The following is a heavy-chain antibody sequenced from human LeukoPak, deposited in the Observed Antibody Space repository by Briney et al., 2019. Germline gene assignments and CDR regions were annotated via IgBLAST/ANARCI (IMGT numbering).Heavy chain of an antibody. D-gene: IGHD3-9*01. CDR3: ARDHHDILTGSQPFDY. J-gene: IGHJ4*02. V-gene: IGHV3-7*01. CDR2: IKQDGSEK. Sequence: GGSLRLSCAASGFTFSSYWMSWVRQAPGKGLEWVANIKQDGSEKYYVDSVKGRFTISRDNAKNSLYLQMNSLRAEDTAVYYCARDHHDILTGSQPFDYWGQGTLVTVSS. CDR1: GFTFSSYW.